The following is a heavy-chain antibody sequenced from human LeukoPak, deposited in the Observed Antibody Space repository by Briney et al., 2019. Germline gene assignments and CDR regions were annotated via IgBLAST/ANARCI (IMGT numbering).Heavy chain of an antibody. V-gene: IGHV4-39*07. CDR2: IYYSGST. J-gene: IGHJ3*02. CDR3: ATVFGLAFDI. CDR1: GGSISSSSYY. D-gene: IGHD3-10*01. Sequence: PSETLSLTCTVSGGSISSSSYYWGWIRQPPGKGLEWIGSIYYSGSTYYNPSLKSRVTISVDTSKNQFSLKLSSVTAADTAVYYCATVFGLAFDIWGQGTMVTVSS.